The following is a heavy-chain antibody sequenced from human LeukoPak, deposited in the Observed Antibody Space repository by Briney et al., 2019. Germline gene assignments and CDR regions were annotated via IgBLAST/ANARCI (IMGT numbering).Heavy chain of an antibody. CDR1: GLTVSSNY. J-gene: IGHJ4*02. Sequence: GGSLSLSCAASGLTVSSNYMSSVSQAPAKGLERVSVIYSGGSTYYADSVKGRFTLSRDNSKNTLYLQMNSLRAEDTAVYYCARLSGFQFDYWGQGTLVTVSS. CDR2: IYSGGST. CDR3: ARLSGFQFDY. D-gene: IGHD6-19*01. V-gene: IGHV3-53*01.